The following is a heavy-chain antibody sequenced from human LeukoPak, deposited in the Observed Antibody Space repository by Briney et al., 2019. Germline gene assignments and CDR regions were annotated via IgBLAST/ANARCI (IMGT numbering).Heavy chain of an antibody. Sequence: GGSLRLSCAASGFTFSSYWMSWVRQAPGKGLEWVADIKQDGSEKYYVDSVKGRFTISRDNAKNSLYLQMNSLRAEDTAVYYCARGGLIYYFDYWGQGTLVTVSS. CDR1: GFTFSSYW. CDR2: IKQDGSEK. V-gene: IGHV3-7*01. J-gene: IGHJ4*02. CDR3: ARGGLIYYFDY.